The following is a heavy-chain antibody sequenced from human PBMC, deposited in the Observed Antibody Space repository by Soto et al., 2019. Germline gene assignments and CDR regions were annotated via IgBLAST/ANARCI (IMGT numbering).Heavy chain of an antibody. CDR3: AKFPTVTTVDY. CDR1: GFTCSRSA. J-gene: IGHJ4*02. Sequence: PWGSLRLYCPASGFTCSRSAMSWVRQAPGQGLGWVSAISGSGVSTYYADAVKGRFTISRDNSKNTPYLQMNSLRAEDTSVYYCAKFPTVTTVDYWGQGTLVSVSS. CDR2: ISGSGVST. V-gene: IGHV3-23*01. D-gene: IGHD4-17*01.